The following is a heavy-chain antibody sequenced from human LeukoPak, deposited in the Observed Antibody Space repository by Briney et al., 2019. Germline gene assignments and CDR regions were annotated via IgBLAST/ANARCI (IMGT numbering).Heavy chain of an antibody. CDR3: ARVVPATMYYYGMDV. V-gene: IGHV1-18*01. Sequence: ASVKVSCKASGYSFNSCGISWVRQAPGQGLEWMGRISAYNGNTNYPQRLQGRVTMTTDTSTSTAYMELRSLRSDDTAVYYCARVVPATMYYYGMDVWGQGTTVTVAS. CDR1: GYSFNSCG. D-gene: IGHD2-2*01. CDR2: ISAYNGNT. J-gene: IGHJ6*02.